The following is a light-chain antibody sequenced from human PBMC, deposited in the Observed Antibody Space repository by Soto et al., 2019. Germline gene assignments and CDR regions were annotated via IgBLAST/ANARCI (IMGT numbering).Light chain of an antibody. J-gene: IGKJ4*01. CDR3: QQLDSYPT. CDR2: AAY. Sequence: IQVTQSPSSLSASVGDRITITCRASQGMSSYLAWYQQXXXKAPKLLIYAAYTLQSGVPSRFSGSGSGTDFTLTISSLQPEDFATYYCQQLDSYPTFGGGTKVEIK. V-gene: IGKV1-9*01. CDR1: QGMSSY.